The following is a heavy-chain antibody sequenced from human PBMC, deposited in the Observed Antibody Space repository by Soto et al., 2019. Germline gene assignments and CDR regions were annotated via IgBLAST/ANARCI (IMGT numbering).Heavy chain of an antibody. Sequence: QVHLVQSGAEVKKPGASVKVSCKGSGYAFTTYGITWVRQAPGHGLEWMGWISAHNGNTNYAQKLQGRVTVTRDTSTSTAYIELRSLRSYDTAVYYGARGRYGDYWGQGALVTVSS. V-gene: IGHV1-18*01. J-gene: IGHJ4*02. CDR1: GYAFTTYG. D-gene: IGHD1-1*01. CDR2: ISAHNGNT. CDR3: ARGRYGDY.